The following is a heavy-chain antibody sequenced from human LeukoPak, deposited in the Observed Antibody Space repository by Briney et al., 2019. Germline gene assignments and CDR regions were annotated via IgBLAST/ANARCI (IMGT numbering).Heavy chain of an antibody. CDR1: GFPFNNYG. V-gene: IGHV3-30*18. Sequence: GSLKLSCAASGFPFNNYGMHWVRQAPGKGLEWVAVISYDATDKYYADSVKGRFTISRDNSKNTLYLQMNSLRVEDTAVYYCAKPSYDYNNFFDYWGQGTLVTVSS. CDR3: AKPSYDYNNFFDY. J-gene: IGHJ4*02. CDR2: ISYDATDK. D-gene: IGHD5-24*01.